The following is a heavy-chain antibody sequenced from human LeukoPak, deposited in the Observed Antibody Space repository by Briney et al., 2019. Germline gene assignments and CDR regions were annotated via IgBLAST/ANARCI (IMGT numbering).Heavy chain of an antibody. CDR3: ARDVELST. CDR2: INSDGSST. Sequence: PGGSLRLSCAASGFTFSRTWMYWVRQAPGKGLVWVSRINSDGSSTTYADSVKGRFTISRDNSKNTLSLQMNSLRVEDTAIYYCARDVELSTWGLGTLVTVSS. V-gene: IGHV3-74*01. CDR1: GFTFSRTW. J-gene: IGHJ3*01. D-gene: IGHD3-16*02.